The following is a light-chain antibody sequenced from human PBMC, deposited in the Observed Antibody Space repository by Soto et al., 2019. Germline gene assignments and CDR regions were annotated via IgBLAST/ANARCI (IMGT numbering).Light chain of an antibody. CDR1: QTISSW. V-gene: IGKV1-5*03. J-gene: IGKJ1*01. Sequence: DNQMTQSPSTLSASVVDRVSITFRVSQTISSWLAWYQQKPGKAPKLLIYKASTLKSGVLSRFSGSGSGTEFTLTISSLQPDDCATYYCKHYNSYPEAFGPGTKVDIK. CDR3: KHYNSYPEA. CDR2: KAS.